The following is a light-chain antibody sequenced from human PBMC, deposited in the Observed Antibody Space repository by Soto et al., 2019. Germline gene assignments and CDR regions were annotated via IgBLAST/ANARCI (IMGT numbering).Light chain of an antibody. V-gene: IGLV1-44*01. Sequence: QSVLTQPPSASGTPGQRVTISCSGSSSNIGSNTVNWYQQLPGTAPKLLIYSNNQRPSGVPDRLSGSKSGTSASLAISGLQSEDEADYYCAAWDDSLNAFYVFGTGTKLTV. CDR1: SSNIGSNT. CDR3: AAWDDSLNAFYV. J-gene: IGLJ1*01. CDR2: SNN.